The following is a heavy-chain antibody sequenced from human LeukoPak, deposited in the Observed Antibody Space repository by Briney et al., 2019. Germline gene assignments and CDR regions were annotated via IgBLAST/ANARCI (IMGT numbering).Heavy chain of an antibody. Sequence: PSETLSLTCAVYGGSFSGYYWSWIRQPPGKGLEWIGEINHSGSTNYNPSLKSRVTISVDTSKNQFSLKLSSVTAADTAVYYCARGRPGRHWGQGTLVTVSS. CDR3: ARGRPGRH. CDR2: INHSGST. V-gene: IGHV4-34*01. CDR1: GGSFSGYY. J-gene: IGHJ1*01.